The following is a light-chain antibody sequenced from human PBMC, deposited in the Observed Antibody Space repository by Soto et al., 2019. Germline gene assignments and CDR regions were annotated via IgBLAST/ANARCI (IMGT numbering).Light chain of an antibody. CDR1: SSDIGSYNL. CDR2: EAS. CDR3: CSYAGSSTVL. J-gene: IGLJ2*01. Sequence: QSALTQPASVSGSPGQSITISCTGTSSDIGSYNLVSWYQQHPGKAPKLMIYEASKWPSGVSSRFSGSKSGNTASLTISGLQAEDEADYYCCSYAGSSTVLFGGGTKLTVL. V-gene: IGLV2-23*01.